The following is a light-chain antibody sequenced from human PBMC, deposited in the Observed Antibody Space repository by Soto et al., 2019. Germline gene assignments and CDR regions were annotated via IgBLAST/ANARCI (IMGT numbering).Light chain of an antibody. J-gene: IGKJ4*01. CDR1: RSVNSNY. V-gene: IGKV3-20*01. Sequence: EIVMTQSPGTRSLSPGEGATLSCRARRSVNSNYLSWYQHKPGQAPSLLTYGASSRATDVPDRFRASGSGTDFALTISRLEPEDVAVYYCQQYISSPLTFGGGTKVEI. CDR3: QQYISSPLT. CDR2: GAS.